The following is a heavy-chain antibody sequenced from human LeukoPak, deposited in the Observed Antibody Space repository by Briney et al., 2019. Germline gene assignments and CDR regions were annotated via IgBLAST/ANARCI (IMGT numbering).Heavy chain of an antibody. CDR3: ARQAGGTSGPFDY. J-gene: IGHJ4*02. CDR2: IYHSEST. Sequence: SETLSLTCTVSGGSISSSYCSWIRQPPGKGLEWIGYIYHSESTNYNPSLKSRVTISVDTSKNQFSLKLSSVTAADTAVYYCARQAGGTSGPFDYWDQGTLVTVSS. CDR1: GGSISSSY. V-gene: IGHV4-59*08. D-gene: IGHD4-23*01.